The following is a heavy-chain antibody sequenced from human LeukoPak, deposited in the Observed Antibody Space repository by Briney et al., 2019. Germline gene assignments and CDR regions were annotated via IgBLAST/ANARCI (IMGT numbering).Heavy chain of an antibody. Sequence: GRSLRLSCAASGFTFSSYGMHWVRQAPGKGLEWVAVIWYDGSNKHYADSVKGRFTISRDNSKNTLYLQMNSLRAEDTAVYYCARDQNYIVVVPSGYFDYWGQGTLVTVSS. V-gene: IGHV3-33*01. J-gene: IGHJ4*02. CDR1: GFTFSSYG. CDR3: ARDQNYIVVVPSGYFDY. D-gene: IGHD2-2*01. CDR2: IWYDGSNK.